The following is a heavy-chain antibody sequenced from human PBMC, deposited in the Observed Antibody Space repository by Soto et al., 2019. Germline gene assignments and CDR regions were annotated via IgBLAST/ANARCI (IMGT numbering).Heavy chain of an antibody. V-gene: IGHV1-69*01. Sequence: QVQLVQSGTEVKKPGSSVKVSCKTSGGTFSSFPIAWVRQAPGQGLEWVGGIIPVLGAPSYAQTFQCRVTITADESTSAAYLEVSSLRSDDTAVYFCARDRHYENHTFYCLKYYFDYWGQGTLVTVSS. J-gene: IGHJ4*02. CDR1: GGTFSSFP. D-gene: IGHD3-22*01. CDR2: IIPVLGAP. CDR3: ARDRHYENHTFYCLKYYFDY.